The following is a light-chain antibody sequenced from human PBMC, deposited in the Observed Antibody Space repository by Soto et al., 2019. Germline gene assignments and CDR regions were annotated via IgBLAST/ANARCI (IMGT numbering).Light chain of an antibody. CDR1: SSDVGGYNF. V-gene: IGLV2-14*01. Sequence: QSALTQPASVSGSPGQSITISCTGTSSDVGGYNFVSWYQQFPGKAPKLIIYEVSNRPSGVSNRFSGSKSGNTASLTISGLQAEDEADYYCSSYTRSSRPVFGGGTKLTVL. J-gene: IGLJ3*02. CDR3: SSYTRSSRPV. CDR2: EVS.